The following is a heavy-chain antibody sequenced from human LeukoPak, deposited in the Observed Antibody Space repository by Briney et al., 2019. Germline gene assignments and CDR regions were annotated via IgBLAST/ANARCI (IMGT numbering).Heavy chain of an antibody. J-gene: IGHJ4*02. Sequence: PGGSLRLSCAVSGFTFSIYAMSWVRQAPGKGLVWVSRINSDGSSTTYADSVKGRFTISRDNAKNTLYLQMNSLRAEDTAMYYCARAIGLDFDFWGQGTLVTVSS. CDR2: INSDGSST. CDR1: GFTFSIYA. CDR3: ARAIGLDFDF. V-gene: IGHV3-74*01. D-gene: IGHD2/OR15-2a*01.